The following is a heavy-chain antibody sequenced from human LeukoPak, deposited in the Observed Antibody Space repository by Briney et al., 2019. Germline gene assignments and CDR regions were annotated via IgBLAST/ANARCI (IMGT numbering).Heavy chain of an antibody. CDR1: GFTFSSYA. Sequence: GGSLRLSCAASGFTFSSYAMHWVRQAPGKGLEWVALISYDGSNTFYADSVKGRFAISRDNAKNFLYLQMNSLRAEDTAVYYCARTYYDILTGYNPYFDYWGQGILVTVSS. J-gene: IGHJ4*02. V-gene: IGHV3-30*09. D-gene: IGHD3-9*01. CDR3: ARTYYDILTGYNPYFDY. CDR2: ISYDGSNT.